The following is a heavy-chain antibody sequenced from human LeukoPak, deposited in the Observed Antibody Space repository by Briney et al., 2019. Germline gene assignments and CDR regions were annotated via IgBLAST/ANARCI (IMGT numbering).Heavy chain of an antibody. D-gene: IGHD2-8*01. CDR1: GFTFSSYA. Sequence: PGGSLRLSCAASGFTFSSYAMHWVRQAPGKGLEWVAVIWYDGSNKYYADSVKGRFTISRDNSKNTLYLQMNSLRAEDTAVYYCAREFGYCTNGVCYNFVGSYYYYGMDVWGQGTTVTVSS. CDR2: IWYDGSNK. V-gene: IGHV3-33*08. CDR3: AREFGYCTNGVCYNFVGSYYYYGMDV. J-gene: IGHJ6*02.